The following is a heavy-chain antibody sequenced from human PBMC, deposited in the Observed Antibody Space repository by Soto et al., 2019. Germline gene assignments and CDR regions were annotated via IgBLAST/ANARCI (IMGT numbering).Heavy chain of an antibody. V-gene: IGHV3-73*02. CDR1: GFTFSGSA. D-gene: IGHD1-20*01. CDR2: IRSKANSYAT. Sequence: EVQLVESGGGLVQPGGSLKLSCAASGFTFSGSAMHWVRQASGKGLEWVGRIRSKANSYATAYAASVKGRFTISRDDSKNTAYLQMNSLKTEDTAVYYCTRLHNWNEYWGQGTLVTVSS. CDR3: TRLHNWNEY. J-gene: IGHJ4*02.